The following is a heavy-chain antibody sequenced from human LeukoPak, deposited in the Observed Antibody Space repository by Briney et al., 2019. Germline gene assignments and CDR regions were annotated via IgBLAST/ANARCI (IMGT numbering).Heavy chain of an antibody. CDR2: INPSGGTT. CDR1: GYTFTSYY. J-gene: IGHJ4*02. V-gene: IGHV1-46*01. Sequence: ASVKVSCKACGYTFTSYYMHWVRQAPGQGLEWMGIINPSGGTTTYAQKFQGRVTMTRDTSTSTVYMELSSLRSEDTAVYYCARDPRNGDYFLDWGQGTLVTVSS. D-gene: IGHD4-17*01. CDR3: ARDPRNGDYFLD.